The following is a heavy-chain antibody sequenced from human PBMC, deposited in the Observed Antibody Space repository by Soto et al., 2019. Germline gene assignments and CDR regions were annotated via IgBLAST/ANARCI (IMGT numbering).Heavy chain of an antibody. D-gene: IGHD3-10*01. CDR1: GFTFNDFE. J-gene: IGHJ4*02. V-gene: IGHV3-48*03. Sequence: EVQLLESGGGLVQPGGSLRLSCGVSGFTFNDFEMNWVRQAPGKGLEWLAYIDGSGTTKKYADSVRGRFTISRDNPNNSLFLQVSSLSPADTAIYYCARGFGRFNYCGQGTLVAVSS. CDR2: IDGSGTTK. CDR3: ARGFGRFNY.